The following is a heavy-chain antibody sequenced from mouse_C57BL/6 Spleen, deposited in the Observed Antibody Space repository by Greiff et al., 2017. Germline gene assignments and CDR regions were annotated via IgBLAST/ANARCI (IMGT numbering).Heavy chain of an antibody. CDR2: IDPEDGET. CDR1: GFNIKDSY. J-gene: IGHJ4*01. CDR3: ARAQYYGSSPHYAMDY. V-gene: IGHV14-2*01. Sequence: EVKLQESGAELVKPGASVKLSCTASGFNIKDSYMHWVKQRTEQGLEWIGRIDPEDGETKYAPKFQGKATITADTASNTAYLQLSSLTSEDTAVYYCARAQYYGSSPHYAMDYWGQGTSVTVSS. D-gene: IGHD1-1*01.